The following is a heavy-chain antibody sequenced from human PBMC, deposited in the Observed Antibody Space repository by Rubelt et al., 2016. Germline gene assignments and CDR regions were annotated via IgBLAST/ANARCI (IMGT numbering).Heavy chain of an antibody. D-gene: IGHD3-22*01. CDR2: VRFDGTRT. CDR3: ARTYYYDRSGYYQDY. J-gene: IGHJ4*02. V-gene: IGHV3-30*02. Sequence: QAPGKGLEWVAVVRFDGTRTYYADSVRGRFTMSRDNSRSTLYLQMNSLRAEDTAVYYCARTYYYDRSGYYQDYWGQGTLVTVSS.